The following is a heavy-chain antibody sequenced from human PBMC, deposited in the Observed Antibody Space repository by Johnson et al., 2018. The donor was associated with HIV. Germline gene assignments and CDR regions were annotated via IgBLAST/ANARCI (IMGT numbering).Heavy chain of an antibody. CDR1: GFTFDDYA. V-gene: IGHV3-20*04. CDR2: MNWNGGST. J-gene: IGHJ3*02. Sequence: VQLVESGGGAVQPGRSLRLSCAASGFTFDDYAMHWVRQAPGKGLEWVSGMNWNGGSTGYADSVKGRCTISRDNAKSSLYLQMNSLRAEDTALYYCARGRPWGWELRRDAFDIWGQGTMVTVSS. CDR3: ARGRPWGWELRRDAFDI. D-gene: IGHD1-26*01.